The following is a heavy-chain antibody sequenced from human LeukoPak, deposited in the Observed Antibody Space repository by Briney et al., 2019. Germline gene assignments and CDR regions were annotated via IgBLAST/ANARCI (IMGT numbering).Heavy chain of an antibody. Sequence: PSETLSLTCTVSVDSISAYYWSWIREPLGTGGEWIGDIYISGTTNYNPSLKSRATMSADTSKNQFPLKLDSVTAADTAVYYCARSRPAPKEFDHWGQGTLVAVSS. CDR3: ARSRPAPKEFDH. J-gene: IGHJ4*02. CDR2: IYISGTT. V-gene: IGHV4-4*09. CDR1: VDSISAYY. D-gene: IGHD2-2*01.